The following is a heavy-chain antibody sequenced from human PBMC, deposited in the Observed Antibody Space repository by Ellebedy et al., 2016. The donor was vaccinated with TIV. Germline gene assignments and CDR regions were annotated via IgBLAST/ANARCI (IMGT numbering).Heavy chain of an antibody. V-gene: IGHV1-69*13. J-gene: IGHJ4*02. D-gene: IGHD5-12*01. CDR1: GGDLSSHG. CDR2: IIPISITP. Sequence: AASVKVSCKASGGDLSSHGITWVRQAPGQGLEWMGGIIPISITPNYAQKLQGRITILADELTNTAYMELSSLRSEDTAVYYCATGDTKRGNSGYGLIDYWGQGTLVTVSS. CDR3: ATGDTKRGNSGYGLIDY.